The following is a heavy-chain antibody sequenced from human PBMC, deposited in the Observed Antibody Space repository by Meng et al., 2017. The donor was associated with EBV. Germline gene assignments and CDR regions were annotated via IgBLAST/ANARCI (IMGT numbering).Heavy chain of an antibody. CDR1: GFNVSSNY. CDR3: AKHRLGPLDY. V-gene: IGHV3-53*01. D-gene: IGHD5-12*01. Sequence: EVQLVGSGGGLSRPGGSMELSCAASGFNVSSNYMSWVRQAPGKGLEWVSVIYSGGSTYYADSVKGRFTISRDNSKNTLYLQMNSLRAEDTAVYYCAKHRLGPLDYWGQGTLVTVSS. CDR2: IYSGGST. J-gene: IGHJ4*02.